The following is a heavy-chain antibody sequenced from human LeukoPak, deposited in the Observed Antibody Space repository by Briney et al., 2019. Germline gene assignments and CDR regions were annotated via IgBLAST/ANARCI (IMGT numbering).Heavy chain of an antibody. J-gene: IGHJ6*02. V-gene: IGHV3-48*03. CDR3: ARSRRDNYYYYYGMDV. D-gene: IGHD5-24*01. CDR1: EFTFSNYA. Sequence: GGPLRLSCAASEFTFSNYAMTWVRQAPGKGLEWVSNISSSDTTIHYADSVKGRFTISRDNARNSLYLQMNSLGAEDTAVYYCARSRRDNYYYYYGMDVWGQGTTVTVSS. CDR2: ISSSDTTI.